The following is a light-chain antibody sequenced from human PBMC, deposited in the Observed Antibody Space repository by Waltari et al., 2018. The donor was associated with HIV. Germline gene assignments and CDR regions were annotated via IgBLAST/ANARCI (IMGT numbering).Light chain of an antibody. CDR3: QQYGGSPYT. Sequence: EIELTQSPGTQSASVGERVTISCRASQSVSRSQLAWYQRKPGQAPRLLMSGASSRATGTPDTFSGSGSGTDFTLTISSLEPDDFAVYYCQQYGGSPYTFGQGTKLEIK. J-gene: IGKJ2*01. CDR1: QSVSRSQ. CDR2: GAS. V-gene: IGKV3-20*01.